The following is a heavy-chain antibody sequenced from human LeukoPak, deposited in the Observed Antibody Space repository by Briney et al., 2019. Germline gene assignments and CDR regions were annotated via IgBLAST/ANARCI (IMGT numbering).Heavy chain of an antibody. CDR2: IKKTGSET. D-gene: IGHD2-15*01. CDR1: GFTFSHFW. Sequence: GGSLRLSCAASGFTFSHFWMSWFRQAPGKGREWVAYIKKTGSETYYVDSVKGRFTITRDNTRNSLFLQMYSLRAEDTAVYFCAREDGYCSGGNCYSYFDSWGQGTLVTVSS. V-gene: IGHV3-7*01. CDR3: AREDGYCSGGNCYSYFDS. J-gene: IGHJ4*02.